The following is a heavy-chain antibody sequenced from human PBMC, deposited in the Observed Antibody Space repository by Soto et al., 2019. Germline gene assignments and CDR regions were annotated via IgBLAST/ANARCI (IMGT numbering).Heavy chain of an antibody. CDR2: INPSDGNR. CDR3: ARDRLRGYDSSGFYS. D-gene: IGHD3-22*01. J-gene: IGHJ4*02. Sequence: QIQLVQSEAEWRKPGASVKVSCKASGYSFSFYGINWVRQAPGQGLEWMGWINPSDGNRNFAQKFEDRVTMTTATSSTTVFLEVTSLKSDDPAIYYCARDRLRGYDSSGFYSWGQGTMVTVYS. CDR1: GYSFSFYG. V-gene: IGHV1-18*01.